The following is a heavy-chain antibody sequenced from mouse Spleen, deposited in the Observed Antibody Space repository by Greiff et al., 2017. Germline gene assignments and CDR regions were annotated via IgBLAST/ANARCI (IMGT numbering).Heavy chain of an antibody. CDR2: IDPETGGT. CDR3: TRGGYPYAMDY. J-gene: IGHJ4*01. Sequence: ESGAELVRPGASVTLSCKASGYTFTDYEMHWVKQTPVHGLEWIGAIDPETGGTAYNQKFKGKAILTADKSSSTAYMELRSLTSEDSAVYYCTRGGYPYAMDYWGQGTSVTVSS. V-gene: IGHV1-15*01. D-gene: IGHD2-2*01. CDR1: GYTFTDYE.